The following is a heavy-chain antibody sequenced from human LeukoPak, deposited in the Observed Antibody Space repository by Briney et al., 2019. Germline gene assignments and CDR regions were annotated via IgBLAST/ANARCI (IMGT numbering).Heavy chain of an antibody. CDR1: GGSISSSSYY. V-gene: IGHV4-39*07. D-gene: IGHD6-13*01. CDR3: AREGVAAAILDY. Sequence: SETLSLTCTVSGGSISSSSYYWGWIRQPPGKGLEWIGSIYYSGSTYYNPSLKSRVTMSVDTSKNQFSLKLTSVTAADTAVYFCAREGVAAAILDYWGQGTLVTVSS. J-gene: IGHJ4*02. CDR2: IYYSGST.